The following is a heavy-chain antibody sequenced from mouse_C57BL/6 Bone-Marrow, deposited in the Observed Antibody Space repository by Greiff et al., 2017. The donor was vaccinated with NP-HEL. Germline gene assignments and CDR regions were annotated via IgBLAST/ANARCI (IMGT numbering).Heavy chain of an antibody. V-gene: IGHV1-64*01. D-gene: IGHD4-1*01. CDR1: GYTFTSYW. CDR2: IHPDSGST. Sequence: VQLQQPGAELVKPGASVKLSCKASGYTFTSYWMHWVKQRPGQGLEWIGMIHPDSGSTNYNEKFKSKATLTVDKSSSTAYMQLSSLTSEDSAVYYCDRVLGSAWFAYWGQGTLVTVSA. CDR3: DRVLGSAWFAY. J-gene: IGHJ3*01.